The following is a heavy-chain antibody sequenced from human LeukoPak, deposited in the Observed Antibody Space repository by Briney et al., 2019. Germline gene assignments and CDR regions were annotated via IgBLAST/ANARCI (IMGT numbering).Heavy chain of an antibody. CDR1: GGSISSYY. CDR2: IYYSGST. J-gene: IGHJ4*02. D-gene: IGHD6-19*01. Sequence: PSETLSLTCTVSGGSISSYYWSWIRQPPGKGLEWIGYIYYSGSTNYNPSLKSRVTISVDTSKNQFSLKLSSVTAAGTAVYYCAAVAGVIDYWGQGTLVTVSS. CDR3: AAVAGVIDY. V-gene: IGHV4-59*01.